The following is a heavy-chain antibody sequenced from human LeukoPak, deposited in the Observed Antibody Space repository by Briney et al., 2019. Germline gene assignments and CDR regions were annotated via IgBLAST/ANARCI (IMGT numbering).Heavy chain of an antibody. D-gene: IGHD3-22*01. CDR2: IYSGGST. J-gene: IGHJ3*02. CDR3: ASLMYYYDSSGPDDAFDI. Sequence: PGGSLRLSCAASGFTVSSNYMSWVRQAPGNGLEWVSVIYSGGSTYYADSVKGRFTISRDNSKNTLYLQMNSLRAEDTAVYYCASLMYYYDSSGPDDAFDIWGQGTMVTVSS. V-gene: IGHV3-53*01. CDR1: GFTVSSNY.